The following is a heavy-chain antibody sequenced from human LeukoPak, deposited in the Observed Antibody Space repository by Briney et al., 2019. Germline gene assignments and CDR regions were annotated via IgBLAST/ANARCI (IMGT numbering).Heavy chain of an antibody. J-gene: IGHJ1*01. D-gene: IGHD3-22*01. CDR1: GFTFSSYW. V-gene: IGHV3-74*01. CDR3: ARAPSEIGGYYPEYFRH. CDR2: IKSDGST. Sequence: GGSLRLSCAASGFTFSSYWMHWVRQAPGKGLVWVSRIKSDGSTNYADSAKCRFTISRDNGKNTVSLQMNSLRAEDTGVYYCARAPSEIGGYYPEYFRHWGQGTLVTVSS.